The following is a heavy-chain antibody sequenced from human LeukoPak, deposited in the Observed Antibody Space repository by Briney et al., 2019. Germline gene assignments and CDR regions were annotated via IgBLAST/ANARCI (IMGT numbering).Heavy chain of an antibody. D-gene: IGHD2-21*02. J-gene: IGHJ4*02. Sequence: GGSLRLSCAASGFTFSNHGMHWVRQAPGKGPEWVALIWYDGSNKYYGDSVKGRFTVSRDNSKNTVYLQMNTLRAEDTGVYYCARDRLEAVTDDDYFDYWGQGTLVTVSS. V-gene: IGHV3-33*01. CDR3: ARDRLEAVTDDDYFDY. CDR2: IWYDGSNK. CDR1: GFTFSNHG.